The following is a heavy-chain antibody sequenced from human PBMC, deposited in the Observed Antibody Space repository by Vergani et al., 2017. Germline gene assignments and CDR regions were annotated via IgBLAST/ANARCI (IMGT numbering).Heavy chain of an antibody. Sequence: QVQLVESGGGVVQPGRSLRLSCAASGFTFSSYAMHWVRQAPGKGLEWVAVISYDGSNKYYADSVKGRITISRDNAMNSLYLQMNSLRAEDTAVYYCARDAPKTRIAVAGPNYWGQGTLVTVSS. CDR3: ARDAPKTRIAVAGPNY. V-gene: IGHV3-30*07. D-gene: IGHD6-19*01. J-gene: IGHJ4*02. CDR1: GFTFSSYA. CDR2: ISYDGSNK.